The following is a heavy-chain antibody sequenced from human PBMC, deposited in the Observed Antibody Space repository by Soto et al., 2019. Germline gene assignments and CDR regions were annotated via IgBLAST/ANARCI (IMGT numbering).Heavy chain of an antibody. CDR1: GYTFTGYY. D-gene: IGHD2-2*01. CDR2: INPNSGGT. J-gene: IGHJ3*02. CDR3: AIPTTYCSSTSCYYGAFDI. Sequence: ASVQVSCKASGYTFTGYYMHWVRQAPGQGLEWMGWINPNSGGTNYAQKFQGSVTMTRDTSISTAYMELSRLRSDDTAVYYCAIPTTYCSSTSCYYGAFDIWGQGTMVTVSS. V-gene: IGHV1-2*02.